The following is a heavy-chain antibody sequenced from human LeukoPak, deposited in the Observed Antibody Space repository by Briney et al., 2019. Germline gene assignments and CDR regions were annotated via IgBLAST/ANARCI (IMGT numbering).Heavy chain of an antibody. V-gene: IGHV3-23*01. Sequence: GGSLRLSCAASGITLTNYAMSWVCQAPGKGLEWVSSISGSGPHYADSVKGRFTISGDNSKNTLSLQMNSLRAEDTAVYYCAKASGDYWPSTLYFQHWGQGTLVTVSS. CDR1: GITLTNYA. D-gene: IGHD2-8*02. CDR2: ISGSGP. J-gene: IGHJ1*01. CDR3: AKASGDYWPSTLYFQH.